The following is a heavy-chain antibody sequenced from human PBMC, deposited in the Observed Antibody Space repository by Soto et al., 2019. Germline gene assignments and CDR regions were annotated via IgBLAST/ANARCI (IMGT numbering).Heavy chain of an antibody. J-gene: IGHJ4*02. CDR3: ARVSCNIPYSSGCRTYDY. Sequence: GXSVKVSFKASGYTLTGYYMHWVRQAPGQGLEWMGWINPNSGGTNYAQKFQGRVTMTRDTSISTAYMELSRLRSDDTAVYYCARVSCNIPYSSGCRTYDYWGQGTLVTVS. CDR1: GYTLTGYY. D-gene: IGHD6-19*01. V-gene: IGHV1-2*02. CDR2: INPNSGGT.